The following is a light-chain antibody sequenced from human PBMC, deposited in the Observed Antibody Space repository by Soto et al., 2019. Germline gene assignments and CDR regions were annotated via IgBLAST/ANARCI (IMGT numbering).Light chain of an antibody. CDR1: NSDVGSYNY. Sequence: QSALTQPASVSGSPGQSITIACTGTNSDVGSYNYVSWYQQYPGKAPKVIIYDVSNRPSGVSSRFSGSKSGNTASLTISGLQAEDEADYYCRTYPNSGDVYGTGTKLTVL. J-gene: IGLJ1*01. CDR3: RTYPNSGDV. CDR2: DVS. V-gene: IGLV2-14*03.